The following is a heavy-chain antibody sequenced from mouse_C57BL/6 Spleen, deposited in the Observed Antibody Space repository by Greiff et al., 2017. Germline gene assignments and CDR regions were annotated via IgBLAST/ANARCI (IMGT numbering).Heavy chain of an antibody. D-gene: IGHD2-4*01. CDR2: IYPGSGST. CDR3: ARYDYGFAY. Sequence: QVQLQPGAELVKPGASVKMSCKASGYTFTSYWITWVKQRPGQGLEWIGDIYPGSGSTNYNEKFKSKATLTVDTSSSTAYMQLSSLTSEDSAVYYCARYDYGFAYWGQGTLVTVSA. CDR1: GYTFTSYW. V-gene: IGHV1-55*01. J-gene: IGHJ3*01.